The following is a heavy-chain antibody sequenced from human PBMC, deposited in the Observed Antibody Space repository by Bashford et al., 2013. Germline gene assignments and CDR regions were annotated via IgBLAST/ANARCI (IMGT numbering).Heavy chain of an antibody. CDR1: GGTFSSYA. Sequence: SVKVSCKASGGTFSSYAISWVRQAPGQGLEWMGGIIPIFGTANYAQKFQGRVTITADESTSTAYMELSSLRSEDTAVYYCAKAGRYRGTTFDVWGQRDHGHRLL. CDR3: AKAGRYRGTTFDV. J-gene: IGHJ6*04. V-gene: IGHV1-69*13. CDR2: IIPIFGTA. D-gene: IGHD3-9*01.